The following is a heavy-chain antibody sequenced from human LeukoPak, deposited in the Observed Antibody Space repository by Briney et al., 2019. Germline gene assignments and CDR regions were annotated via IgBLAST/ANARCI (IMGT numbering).Heavy chain of an antibody. J-gene: IGHJ4*02. Sequence: SETLSLTCTVSGGSISGYYWSWIRQPPGKGLEWIGYISHSGTTIYNPSLKSRVTISVDTSKNQFSLTLSSVTAADTAVYYCARGNSPYSSLSVWGQGTLVTVSS. CDR2: ISHSGTT. D-gene: IGHD6-6*01. CDR3: ARGNSPYSSLSV. V-gene: IGHV4-59*01. CDR1: GGSISGYY.